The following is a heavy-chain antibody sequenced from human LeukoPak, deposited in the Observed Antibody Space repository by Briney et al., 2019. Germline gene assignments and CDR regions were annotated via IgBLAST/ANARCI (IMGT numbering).Heavy chain of an antibody. Sequence: SLRLSCAASGFTFSSYAMTWVRQAPGKGLEWVAVIPYDGSNNYYADSVKGRFTISRDNSKNTLYLQMNSLRAEDTAVYYCAKDLYGSGSSWGQGTLVTVSS. CDR1: GFTFSSYA. J-gene: IGHJ4*02. D-gene: IGHD3-10*01. CDR2: IPYDGSNN. CDR3: AKDLYGSGSS. V-gene: IGHV3-30*18.